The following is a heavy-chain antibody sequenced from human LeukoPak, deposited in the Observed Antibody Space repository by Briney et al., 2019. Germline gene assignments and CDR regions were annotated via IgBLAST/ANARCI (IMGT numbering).Heavy chain of an antibody. V-gene: IGHV6-1*01. Sequence: SQTLSLTCAISGDSVSSNSAAWNWIRQSPSRGLEWLVRTYYRSKWYNDYAVSVKSRITINPDTSKNQFSLQLNSVTPEDTAVYYCARVIAAAGKHYYYYMDVWGKGTTVTVSS. CDR2: TYYRSKWYN. CDR3: ARVIAAAGKHYYYYMDV. D-gene: IGHD6-13*01. J-gene: IGHJ6*03. CDR1: GDSVSSNSAA.